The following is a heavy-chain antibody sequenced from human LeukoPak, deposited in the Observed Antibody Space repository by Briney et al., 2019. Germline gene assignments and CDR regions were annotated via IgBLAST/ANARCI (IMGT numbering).Heavy chain of an antibody. V-gene: IGHV4-30-2*01. J-gene: IGHJ3*02. CDR2: IYHSGST. Sequence: SETLSLTCAVSGGSISSGGYSWSWIRQPPGKGLEWIGYIYHSGSTYYNPSLKSRVTISVDGSKNQFSLKLSSVTAADTAVYYCARDGGYSSSWYNPDAFDIWGQGTMVTVSS. CDR3: ARDGGYSSSWYNPDAFDI. CDR1: GGSISSGGYS. D-gene: IGHD6-13*01.